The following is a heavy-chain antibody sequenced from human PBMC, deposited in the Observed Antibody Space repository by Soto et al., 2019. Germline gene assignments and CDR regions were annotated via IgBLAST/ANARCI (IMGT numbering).Heavy chain of an antibody. D-gene: IGHD6-19*01. CDR2: IYYSGST. V-gene: IGHV4-59*01. CDR3: ARDVVAGTGWFDP. CDR1: GGSISSYY. Sequence: QVQLQESGPGLVKPSETLSLTCTVSGGSISSYYWSWIRQPPGKGLEWIGYIYYSGSTNYNPSRKSRVTISVDTSKNQFSLKLSSVTAADTAVYYCARDVVAGTGWFDPWGQGTLVTVSS. J-gene: IGHJ5*02.